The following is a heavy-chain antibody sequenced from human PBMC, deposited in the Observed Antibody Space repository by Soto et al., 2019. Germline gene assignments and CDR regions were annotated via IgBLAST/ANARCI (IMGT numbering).Heavy chain of an antibody. Sequence: QVQLEQWGAGLLKPSETLSLTCAVYGGSFSGSYWSWIRQPPGKGLEWLGEINHSAITDYNPSLKSRVTISIDTSKNQFSLKLDSVTAADTAVYYCAIGPRMWLPGGGYWGQGTLVTVAS. D-gene: IGHD6-19*01. V-gene: IGHV4-34*01. CDR2: INHSAIT. J-gene: IGHJ4*02. CDR1: GGSFSGSY. CDR3: AIGPRMWLPGGGY.